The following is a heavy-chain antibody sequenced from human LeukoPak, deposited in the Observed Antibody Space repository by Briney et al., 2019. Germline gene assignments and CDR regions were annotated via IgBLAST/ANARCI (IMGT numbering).Heavy chain of an antibody. Sequence: GGSLRLSCAAPGFTFSSYAMSWVRQAPGKGLEWVSAISGSGGSTYYADSVKGRFTISRDNSKNTLYLQMNSLRAEDTAVYYCAKAYGAGVTNYGMDVWGQGTTVTVSS. CDR1: GFTFSSYA. D-gene: IGHD4-17*01. V-gene: IGHV3-23*01. CDR3: AKAYGAGVTNYGMDV. CDR2: ISGSGGST. J-gene: IGHJ6*02.